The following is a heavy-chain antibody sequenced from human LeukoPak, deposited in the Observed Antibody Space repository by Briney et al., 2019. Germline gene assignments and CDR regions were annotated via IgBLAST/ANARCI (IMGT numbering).Heavy chain of an antibody. CDR3: TRETWFIGY. D-gene: IGHD3-22*01. CDR2: IKQDGSDK. Sequence: SGGSLRLSCAASGFTFTSNWMSWVRQAPGKGLEWVANIKQDGSDKYYVDSVKGRFTISRDNAKSSLYLQMNSLRDEDTAVYYCTRETWFIGYWGQGTLVTVSS. J-gene: IGHJ4*02. CDR1: GFTFTSNW. V-gene: IGHV3-7*01.